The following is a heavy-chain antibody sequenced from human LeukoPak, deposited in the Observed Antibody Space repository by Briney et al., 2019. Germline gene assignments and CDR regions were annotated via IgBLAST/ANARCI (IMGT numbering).Heavy chain of an antibody. Sequence: PGGSLRLSCAASGFTFSDYYMSWIRQAPGKGLEWVSYISSSGITIYYADSVKGRFTVSRDNAKNSLYLQMNSLRAEDTAVYYCARSPNYYGSGSYSDYWGQGTLVTVSS. D-gene: IGHD3-10*01. J-gene: IGHJ4*02. CDR3: ARSPNYYGSGSYSDY. V-gene: IGHV3-11*01. CDR1: GFTFSDYY. CDR2: ISSSGITI.